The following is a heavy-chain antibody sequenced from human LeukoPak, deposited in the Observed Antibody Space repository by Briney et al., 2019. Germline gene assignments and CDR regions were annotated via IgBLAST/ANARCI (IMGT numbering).Heavy chain of an antibody. CDR1: GFTFSRHW. J-gene: IGHJ3*02. CDR3: ATYCGGDCYSPHDAFDM. V-gene: IGHV3-7*05. CDR2: IKEDGSVM. D-gene: IGHD2-21*02. Sequence: GGSLRLSCAASGFTFSRHWMTWVRQAPGKGLEWVANIKEDGSVMSYVDSVKGRFTISRDNDKNSLYLQMNSLRADDTAVYYCATYCGGDCYSPHDAFDMWGQGTIVIVSS.